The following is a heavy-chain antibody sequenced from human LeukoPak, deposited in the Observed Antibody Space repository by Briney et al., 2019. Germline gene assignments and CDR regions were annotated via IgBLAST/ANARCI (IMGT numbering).Heavy chain of an antibody. CDR2: IHYSGST. CDR3: AKHSNWNAGVDWFDP. J-gene: IGHJ5*02. D-gene: IGHD1-20*01. CDR1: GGSISSYY. Sequence: SETLSLTCTVSGGSISSYYWSWIRQPPGKGLEWIGYIHYSGSTNYNPSLKSRVTISIDTSKNQFSLKLNSVTAADTAVYYCAKHSNWNAGVDWFDPWAREPWSPSPQ. V-gene: IGHV4-59*08.